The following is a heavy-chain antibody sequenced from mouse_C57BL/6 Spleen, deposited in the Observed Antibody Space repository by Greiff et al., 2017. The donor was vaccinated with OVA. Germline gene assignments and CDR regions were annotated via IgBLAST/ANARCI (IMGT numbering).Heavy chain of an antibody. V-gene: IGHV1-61*01. CDR2: IYPSDSET. CDR1: GYTFTSYW. J-gene: IGHJ4*01. D-gene: IGHD2-2*01. CDR3: AGERAGDDAVYAMDY. Sequence: QVQLKQPGAELVRPGSSVKLSCKASGYTFTSYWMDWVKQRPGQGLEWIGNIYPSDSETPYNQKFKDKATLTVDKSSSTAYMQLSSLTSEDSAVYYSAGERAGDDAVYAMDYWGQGTSVTVSS.